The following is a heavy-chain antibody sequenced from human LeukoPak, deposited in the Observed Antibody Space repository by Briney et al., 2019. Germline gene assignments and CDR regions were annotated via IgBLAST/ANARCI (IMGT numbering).Heavy chain of an antibody. CDR2: ISGSGGST. CDR1: GFTFSSYA. Sequence: GGSLRLSCAASGFTFSSYAMSWVRQAQGKGLEWVSAISGSGGSTYYADSVKGRFTISRDNSKNTLYLQMNSLRAEDTAVYYCAKGPGSGWYYYYYYMDVWGKGTTVTVSS. J-gene: IGHJ6*03. D-gene: IGHD6-19*01. V-gene: IGHV3-23*01. CDR3: AKGPGSGWYYYYYYMDV.